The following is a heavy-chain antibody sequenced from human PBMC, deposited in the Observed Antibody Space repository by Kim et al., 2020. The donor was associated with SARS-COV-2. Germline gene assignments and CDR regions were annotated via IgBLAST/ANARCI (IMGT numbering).Heavy chain of an antibody. V-gene: IGHV4-39*01. CDR3: ASTHRVEYGMDV. Sequence: YYNPARQSRDTIAVDTAKTQFSLKLSAVTAADTAVYYCASTHRVEYGMDVWGQGTTVTVSS. J-gene: IGHJ6*02.